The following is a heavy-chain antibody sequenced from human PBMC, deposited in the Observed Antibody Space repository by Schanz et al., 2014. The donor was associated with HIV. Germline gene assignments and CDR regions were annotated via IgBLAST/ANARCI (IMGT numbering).Heavy chain of an antibody. J-gene: IGHJ5*02. CDR1: GFTFSDYY. CDR2: ISSGGTTI. V-gene: IGHV3-11*04. D-gene: IGHD3-22*01. Sequence: QVQLVESGGGVVQPGRSLRLSCAASGFTFSDYYMNWIRQAPGKGLEWVSYISSGGTTIYYADSVKGRFTISRDNAKNSLSLQMNSLRAEDTAIYYCTGGLYYDSXPFDPWGQGTLVTVSS. CDR3: TGGLYYDSXPFDP.